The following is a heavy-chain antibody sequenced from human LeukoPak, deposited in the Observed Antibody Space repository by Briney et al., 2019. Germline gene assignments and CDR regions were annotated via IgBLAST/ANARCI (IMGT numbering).Heavy chain of an antibody. CDR2: IYTSGST. CDR1: GDSISSSDSY. D-gene: IGHD6-13*01. CDR3: ARGADSYSQLVGFDY. J-gene: IGHJ4*02. Sequence: PSETLSLSCSVSGDSISSSDSYWGWIRQPPGKGLEWIGRIYTSGSTNYNPSLKSRVTMSVDTSKNQFSLKLSSVTAADTAVYYCARGADSYSQLVGFDYWGQGTLVTVSS. V-gene: IGHV4-61*05.